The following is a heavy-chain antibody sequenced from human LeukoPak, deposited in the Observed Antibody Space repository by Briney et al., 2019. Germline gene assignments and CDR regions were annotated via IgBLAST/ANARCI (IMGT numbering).Heavy chain of an antibody. V-gene: IGHV3-23*01. CDR1: GFTFSSYV. J-gene: IGHJ4*02. CDR2: ISGSGGST. Sequence: GGSLRLSCAASGFTFSSYVTTWVRQAPGKGLEWVSSISGSGGSTYYADTVKGRFTISRDNSKNTLSLQMNSLRAEDTAIYYCAKGSTEAVNWGQGTLVTVSS. D-gene: IGHD4-17*01. CDR3: AKGSTEAVN.